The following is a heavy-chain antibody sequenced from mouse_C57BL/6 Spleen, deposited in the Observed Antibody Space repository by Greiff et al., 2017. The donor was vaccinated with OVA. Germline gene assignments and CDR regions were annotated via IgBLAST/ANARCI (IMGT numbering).Heavy chain of an antibody. CDR1: GYTFTSYW. CDR2: IYPGSGST. D-gene: IGHD2-4*01. CDR3: ARNELDDYDGVDY. V-gene: IGHV1-55*01. Sequence: VQLQQPGAELVKPGASVKMSCKASGYTFTSYWITWVKQRPGQGLEWIGDIYPGSGSTNYNEKFKSKATLTVDTSSSTAYMQLSSLTSEDSVVYYCARNELDDYDGVDYWGQGTTLTVSS. J-gene: IGHJ2*01.